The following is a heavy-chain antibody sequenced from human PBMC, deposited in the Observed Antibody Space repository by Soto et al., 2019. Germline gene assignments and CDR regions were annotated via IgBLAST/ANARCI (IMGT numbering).Heavy chain of an antibody. CDR2: MNPDSGNT. D-gene: IGHD3-10*01. V-gene: IGHV1-8*01. CDR3: ARGVLMVRGVITGY. Sequence: QVQLVQSGAEVKKPGASVKVSCKASGYTFTSYDINWVRQATGQGLEWMGWMNPDSGNTGYAQKFQGRVTMTRNTSISTAYMELSSLRSEDTAVYYCARGVLMVRGVITGYWGQGTLVTVSS. CDR1: GYTFTSYD. J-gene: IGHJ4*02.